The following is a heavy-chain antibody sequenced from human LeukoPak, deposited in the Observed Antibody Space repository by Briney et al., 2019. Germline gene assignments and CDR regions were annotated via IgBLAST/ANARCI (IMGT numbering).Heavy chain of an antibody. CDR3: AKPRSGRGFYYYMDV. Sequence: GGSLRLSCATSGFTYSTYDMRWARQAPGKGLVWVSSNSGSGESSDYADSAKGRFPISRDNSHHMLYLQMNSLRAEDTAVYYCAKPRSGRGFYYYMDVWGKGTTV. CDR2: NSGSGESS. V-gene: IGHV3-23*01. D-gene: IGHD1-26*01. CDR1: GFTYSTYD. J-gene: IGHJ6*03.